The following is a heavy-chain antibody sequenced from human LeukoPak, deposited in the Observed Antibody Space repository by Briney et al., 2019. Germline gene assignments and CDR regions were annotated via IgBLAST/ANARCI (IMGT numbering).Heavy chain of an antibody. Sequence: PSETLSLTCTVSGDSINSSDYYWAWIRQPPAEGLEWIATIYYSGSTYYKPSLKSRLTISVDSSKNQFSLKMNSVTAADTAVYYCARHGNWDPFDYWGQGTLVTVSS. CDR1: GDSINSSDYY. J-gene: IGHJ4*02. V-gene: IGHV4-39*01. CDR2: IYYSGST. D-gene: IGHD7-27*01. CDR3: ARHGNWDPFDY.